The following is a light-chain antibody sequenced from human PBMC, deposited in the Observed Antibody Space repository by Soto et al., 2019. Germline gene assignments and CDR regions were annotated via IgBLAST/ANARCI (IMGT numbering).Light chain of an antibody. Sequence: DIQMTQSPSTLSASVGDRVTITCRASQSISSWLAWYQQKPGKAPKLLIYKASSLESGVPSRFSGSGSGTEFTLTISSLQPDDFATYYCQQYNSYQFTLGPRTKVDIK. V-gene: IGKV1-5*03. J-gene: IGKJ3*01. CDR3: QQYNSYQFT. CDR1: QSISSW. CDR2: KAS.